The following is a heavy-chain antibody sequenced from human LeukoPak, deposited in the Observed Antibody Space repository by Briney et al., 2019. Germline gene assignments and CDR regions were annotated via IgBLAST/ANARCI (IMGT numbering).Heavy chain of an antibody. V-gene: IGHV4-4*07. J-gene: IGHJ6*03. Sequence: SETLSLTCTVSGGSISGSYWSWIRQTAGKGLEWIGRIYASGTANYNPSLQSRVTMSADTSKNQFSLKLSSVTAADTAVYYCARVSPGYLYYMDVWGKGTTVTVSS. CDR2: IYASGTA. D-gene: IGHD3-9*01. CDR1: GGSISGSY. CDR3: ARVSPGYLYYMDV.